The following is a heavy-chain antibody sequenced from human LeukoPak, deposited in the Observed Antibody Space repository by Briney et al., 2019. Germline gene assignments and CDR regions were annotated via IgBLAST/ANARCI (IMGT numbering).Heavy chain of an antibody. CDR2: IYTSGST. Sequence: PSQTLSLTCTVSGGSISSGSYYWSWIRQPAGKGLEWIGRIYTSGSTNYNPSLKSRVTISVDTSKNQFSLKLNSVTAADTAVYYCARAGYDFWSGYYNDYYYYMDVWGKGTTVTVSS. CDR1: GGSISSGSYY. D-gene: IGHD3-3*01. V-gene: IGHV4-61*02. CDR3: ARAGYDFWSGYYNDYYYYMDV. J-gene: IGHJ6*03.